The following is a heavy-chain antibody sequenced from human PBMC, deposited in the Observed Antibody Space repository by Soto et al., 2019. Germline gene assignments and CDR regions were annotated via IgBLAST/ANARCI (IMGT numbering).Heavy chain of an antibody. CDR1: GRSISIYY. J-gene: IGHJ6*03. V-gene: IGHV4-59*01. Sequence: PSETLSLTYTLSGRSISIYYWSWIRQPPGKGLEWIGYIYYSGSTNYNPSLKSRVTISVDTSKNQFSLKLSSVTAADTAVYYCARTTGYCSSTSCYAWYYYYYMDVWGKGTTVT. CDR2: IYYSGST. CDR3: ARTTGYCSSTSCYAWYYYYYMDV. D-gene: IGHD2-2*01.